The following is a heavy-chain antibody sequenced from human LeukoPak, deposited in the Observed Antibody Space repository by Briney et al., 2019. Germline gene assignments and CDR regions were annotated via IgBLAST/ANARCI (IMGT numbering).Heavy chain of an antibody. V-gene: IGHV3-21*04. CDR1: GFTFSSYS. CDR2: ISASSSSI. CDR3: AKAVPATVTTYYFDY. D-gene: IGHD4-17*01. Sequence: GGSPRLSCAASGFTFSSYSMHWVRQAPGKGLEWVSSISASSSSIYYADSVKGRFTISRDNAKNSLYLQMNSLRAEDTALYYCAKAVPATVTTYYFDYWGQGTLVTVSS. J-gene: IGHJ4*02.